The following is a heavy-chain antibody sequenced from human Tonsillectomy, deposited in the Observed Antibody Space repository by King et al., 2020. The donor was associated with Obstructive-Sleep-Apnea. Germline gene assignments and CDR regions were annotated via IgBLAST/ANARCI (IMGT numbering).Heavy chain of an antibody. J-gene: IGHJ4*02. CDR3: ARVNYDSSGYYSNFDY. CDR1: GGTFSSYA. CDR2: IIPILGIA. Sequence: VQLVQSGAEVKKPGSSVKVSCKASGGTFSSYAISWGRQAPGQGLEWMGGIIPILGIANYAQKFQGRVTITADKSTSTAYMELSSLRSEDTAVYYCARVNYDSSGYYSNFDYWGQGTLVTVSS. V-gene: IGHV1-69*09. D-gene: IGHD3-22*01.